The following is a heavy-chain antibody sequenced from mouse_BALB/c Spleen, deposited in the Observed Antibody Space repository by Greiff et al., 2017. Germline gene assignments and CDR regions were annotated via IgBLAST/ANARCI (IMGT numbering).Heavy chain of an antibody. Sequence: QVHVKQSGPGLVAPSQSLSITCTVSGFSLTSYGVHWVRQPPGKGLEWLGVIWAGGSTNYNSALMSRLSISKDNSKSQVFLKMNSLQTDDTAMYYCARADYYGSSYEDFDVWGAGTTVTVSS. D-gene: IGHD1-1*01. J-gene: IGHJ1*01. CDR2: IWAGGST. CDR3: ARADYYGSSYEDFDV. CDR1: GFSLTSYG. V-gene: IGHV2-9*02.